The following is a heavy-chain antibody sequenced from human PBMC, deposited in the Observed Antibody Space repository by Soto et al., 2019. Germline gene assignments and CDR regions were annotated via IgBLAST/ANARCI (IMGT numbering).Heavy chain of an antibody. J-gene: IGHJ4*02. CDR1: GGSISSRSYY. V-gene: IGHV4-39*07. D-gene: IGHD1-7*01. Sequence: ETLFLTCTVSGGSISSRSYYWGWIRQPPGKGLEWIGSIYYSGNAYYNPSLKSRVAVSVDTSKNQLSLKVSSVTAADTAVYYCARAPPPYNWNYHFDYWGQGTLVTVSS. CDR3: ARAPPPYNWNYHFDY. CDR2: IYYSGNA.